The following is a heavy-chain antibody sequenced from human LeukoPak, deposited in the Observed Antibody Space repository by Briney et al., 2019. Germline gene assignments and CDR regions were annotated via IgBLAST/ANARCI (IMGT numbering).Heavy chain of an antibody. CDR1: GFNLHDYT. V-gene: IGHV3-43*01. CDR2: LYWGGETT. CDR3: ARDSEPRREAAAGLGH. J-gene: IGHJ4*02. D-gene: IGHD6-25*01. Sequence: HAGGSLTLSCTASGFNLHDYTMHWVRQTPGKGVECVAFLYWGGETTYYAASGKGRFIICRDTSKTSLYLQMDSLRSEDTALYYCARDSEPRREAAAGLGHWGPGTLVTVSS.